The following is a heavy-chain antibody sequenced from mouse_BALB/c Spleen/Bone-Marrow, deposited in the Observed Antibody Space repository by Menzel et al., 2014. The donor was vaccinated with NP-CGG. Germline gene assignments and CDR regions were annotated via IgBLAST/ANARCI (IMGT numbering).Heavy chain of an antibody. Sequence: EVMLVESGGGLVQPGGSLKLSCAASGFDFSRYWMSWVRQAPGKGLEWIGEINPDSSTINYTPSLKDKFIISRDNAKNTLYLQMSKVRSEDTALYYCARRGLRREAYYAMDYWGQGTSVTVSS. J-gene: IGHJ4*01. CDR2: INPDSSTI. CDR1: GFDFSRYW. V-gene: IGHV4-1*02. CDR3: ARRGLRREAYYAMDY. D-gene: IGHD2-4*01.